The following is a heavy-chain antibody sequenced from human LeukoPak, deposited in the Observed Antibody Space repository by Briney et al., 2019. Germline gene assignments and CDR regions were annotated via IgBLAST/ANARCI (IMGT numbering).Heavy chain of an antibody. J-gene: IGHJ4*02. V-gene: IGHV1-24*01. D-gene: IGHD3-10*01. CDR1: GYTLTELS. CDR2: FDPEDGET. Sequence: GASVKVSCKVSGYTLTELSMHWVRQAPGKGLEWMGGFDPEDGETIYAQKFQGRVTMTEDTSTDTAYMELSSLRSEDTAVYYCAPVPTYYYGSGPHFDYWGQGTLVTVSS. CDR3: APVPTYYYGSGPHFDY.